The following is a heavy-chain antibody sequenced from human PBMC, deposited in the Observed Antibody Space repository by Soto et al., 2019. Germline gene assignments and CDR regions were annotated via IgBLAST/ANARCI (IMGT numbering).Heavy chain of an antibody. CDR2: INHGGST. Sequence: QVQLQQWGAGLLKPAETLSLTCGVYGGSFSGYYWTWIRQPPGQGLEWIGEINHGGSTDYNPSLKSRVTISVDTSKNQFSLKLSSVTAADTAVYYCARGGVVVPAASPYFLDYWGQGTLVTVSS. J-gene: IGHJ4*02. CDR3: ARGGVVVPAASPYFLDY. V-gene: IGHV4-34*01. CDR1: GGSFSGYY. D-gene: IGHD2-2*01.